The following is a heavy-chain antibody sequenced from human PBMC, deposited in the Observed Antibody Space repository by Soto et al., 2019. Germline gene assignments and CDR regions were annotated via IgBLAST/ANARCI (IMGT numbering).Heavy chain of an antibody. CDR2: IVVGSGNT. D-gene: IGHD3-3*01. V-gene: IGHV1-58*01. CDR3: AADKDYDFWSGYPTDGMDV. J-gene: IGHJ6*02. Sequence: SVKVSCKASGFTFTSSAVQWVRQARGQRLQWIGWIVVGSGNTNYAQKFQERVTITRDMSTNTAYMELSSLRSEDTAVYYCAADKDYDFWSGYPTDGMDVWGHGTTVTVSS. CDR1: GFTFTSSA.